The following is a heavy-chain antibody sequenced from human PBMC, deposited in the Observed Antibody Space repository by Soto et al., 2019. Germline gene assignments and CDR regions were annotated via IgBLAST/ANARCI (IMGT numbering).Heavy chain of an antibody. D-gene: IGHD6-19*01. Sequence: QVQLVESGGGVVQPGRSLRLSCAASGFTFSSYGMHWVRQAPGKGLEWVAVISYDGSNKYYADSVKGRFTISRDNSKNTLYLQMNSLRAEDTAVYYCAKDRGSRGWSNWFDPWGQGTLVTVSS. CDR3: AKDRGSRGWSNWFDP. CDR2: ISYDGSNK. J-gene: IGHJ5*02. CDR1: GFTFSSYG. V-gene: IGHV3-30*18.